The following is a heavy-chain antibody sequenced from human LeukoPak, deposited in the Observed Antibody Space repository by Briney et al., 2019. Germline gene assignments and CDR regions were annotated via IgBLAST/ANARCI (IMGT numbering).Heavy chain of an antibody. CDR1: GGTFSSYA. D-gene: IGHD2-21*01. Sequence: SVKVSCKASGGTFSSYAISWVRQAPGQGLEWMGGITPIFGTANYAQKFQGRVTITADESTSTAYMELSSLRSEDTAVYYCARERYCGGDCPHDAFDIWGQGTMVTVSS. J-gene: IGHJ3*02. CDR3: ARERYCGGDCPHDAFDI. CDR2: ITPIFGTA. V-gene: IGHV1-69*13.